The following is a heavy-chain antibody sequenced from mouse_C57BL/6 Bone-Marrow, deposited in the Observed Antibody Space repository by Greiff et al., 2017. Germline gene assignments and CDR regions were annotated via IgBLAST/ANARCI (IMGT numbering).Heavy chain of an antibody. CDR2: IDPNSGGT. Sequence: QVQLQQPGAELVKPGASVKLSCKASGYTFTSYWMHWVKQRPGRGLEWIGRIDPNSGGTKYNEKFKSKATLTVDKPSSTAYMQLSSLTSEDSAVYYCARDYYGSSFYWYFDVWAQGPRSPSPQ. D-gene: IGHD1-1*01. CDR1: GYTFTSYW. CDR3: ARDYYGSSFYWYFDV. V-gene: IGHV1-72*01. J-gene: IGHJ1*03.